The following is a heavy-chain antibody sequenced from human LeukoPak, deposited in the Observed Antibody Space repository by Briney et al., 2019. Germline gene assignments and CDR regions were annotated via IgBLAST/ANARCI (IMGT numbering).Heavy chain of an antibody. CDR3: AREYGDYGNQPSHYYYYYGMDV. J-gene: IGHJ6*02. D-gene: IGHD4-17*01. V-gene: IGHV3-30-3*01. CDR1: GFTFSSYW. Sequence: GGSLRLSCAASGFTFSSYWMSWVRQAPGKGLEWVAVISYDGSNKYYADSVKGRFTISRDNSKNTLYLQMNSLRAEDTAVYYCAREYGDYGNQPSHYYYYYGMDVWGQGTTVTVSS. CDR2: ISYDGSNK.